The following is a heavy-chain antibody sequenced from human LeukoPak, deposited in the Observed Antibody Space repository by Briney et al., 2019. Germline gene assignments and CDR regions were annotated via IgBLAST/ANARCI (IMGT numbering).Heavy chain of an antibody. V-gene: IGHV3-23*01. Sequence: GSLRLSCVASRFTXNTYAVNWVRQAPGKGLEWVSAISSNGDFTYYADSVRGRFTISRDNSKNTVFLQMNGLRADDRAVYYCATVKRDCSGGTCYSYDYWGQGTLVTVSS. CDR3: ATVKRDCSGGTCYSYDY. J-gene: IGHJ4*02. CDR1: RFTXNTYA. D-gene: IGHD2-15*01. CDR2: ISSNGDFT.